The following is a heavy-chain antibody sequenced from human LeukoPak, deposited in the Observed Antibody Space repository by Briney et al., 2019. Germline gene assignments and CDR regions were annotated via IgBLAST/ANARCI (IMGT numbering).Heavy chain of an antibody. V-gene: IGHV3-33*06. D-gene: IGHD5-18*01. CDR1: GFTFSSYG. CDR3: AKVDTAMVTLAC. CDR2: IWYDGSNK. Sequence: GSLRLSCAASGFTFSSYGMHWVRQAPGKGLEWVAVIWYDGSNKYYADSVKGRFTISRDNSKNTLYLQMNSLRAEDTAVYYCAKVDTAMVTLACWGQGTLVTVSS. J-gene: IGHJ4*02.